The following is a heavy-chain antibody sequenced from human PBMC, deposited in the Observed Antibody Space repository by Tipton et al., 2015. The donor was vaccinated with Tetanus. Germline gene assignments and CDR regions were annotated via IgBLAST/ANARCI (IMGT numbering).Heavy chain of an antibody. V-gene: IGHV3-30-3*01. CDR2: ISYDGSNK. Sequence: SLRLSCAASGFTFSSYAMHWVRQAPGKGLEWVAVISYDGSNKYYADSVKGRFTIPRDNSKNTLYLQMNSLRAEDTAVYYCARGSLLWFGELLFFDYWGQGTLVTVSS. CDR1: GFTFSSYA. CDR3: ARGSLLWFGELLFFDY. J-gene: IGHJ4*02. D-gene: IGHD3-10*01.